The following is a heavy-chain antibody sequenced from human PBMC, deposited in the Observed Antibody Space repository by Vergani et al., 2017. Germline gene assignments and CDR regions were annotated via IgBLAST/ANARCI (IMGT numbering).Heavy chain of an antibody. D-gene: IGHD6-19*01. V-gene: IGHV4-39*01. CDR2: IYYSGST. CDR1: GASIRSSNYY. J-gene: IGHJ5*02. CDR3: ARHSTVEWLVKLGWIDP. Sequence: QLQLQESGPGLVKPSATLSLTCSVSGASIRSSNYYRGWIRQPPGKGLEWIASIYYSGSTYYNPSLKSRVTISVDTSKNQFSLKLSSVTAADTAVYFCARHSTVEWLVKLGWIDPWGQGILVIVSS.